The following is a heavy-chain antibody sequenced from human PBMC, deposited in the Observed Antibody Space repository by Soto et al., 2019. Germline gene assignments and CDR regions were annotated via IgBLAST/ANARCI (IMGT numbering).Heavy chain of an antibody. D-gene: IGHD3-3*01. CDR2: IYSGGST. Sequence: GGSLRLSCAASGFTVSSNYMSWVRQAPGKGLEWVSVIYSGGSTYYADSVKGRFTISRHNSKNTLYLQMNSRRAEDTAVYYCARGPGDFWSGYYFDYWGQGTLVTVSS. CDR3: ARGPGDFWSGYYFDY. J-gene: IGHJ4*02. V-gene: IGHV3-66*01. CDR1: GFTVSSNY.